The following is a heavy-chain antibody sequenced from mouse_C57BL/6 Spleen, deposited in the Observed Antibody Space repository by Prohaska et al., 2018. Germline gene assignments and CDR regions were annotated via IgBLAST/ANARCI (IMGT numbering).Heavy chain of an antibody. D-gene: IGHD4-1*01. CDR1: GFTFSNSW. Sequence: EVKLEASGGGLVQPGGSMKLSCVAYGFTFSNSWMNWVRQSQEKGLEWVAQIRFKSDNYATQYAEYVKGRFNISRDDSKRSVYLKMNNLRAEDSGIYYCTGEVTGTVFDYWGQGTTLTVSS. J-gene: IGHJ2*01. CDR3: TGEVTGTVFDY. V-gene: IGHV6-3*01. CDR2: IRFKSDNYAT.